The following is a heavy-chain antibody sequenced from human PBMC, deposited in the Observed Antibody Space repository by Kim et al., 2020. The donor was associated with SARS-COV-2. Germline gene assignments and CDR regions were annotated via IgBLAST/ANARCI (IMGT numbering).Heavy chain of an antibody. D-gene: IGHD3-10*01. V-gene: IGHV3-30*18. CDR2: ISYDGSNK. CDR3: AKPITMVRGVKPFDY. CDR1: GFTFSSYG. J-gene: IGHJ4*02. Sequence: GGSLRLSCAASGFTFSSYGMHWVRQAPGKGLEWVAVISYDGSNKYYADSVKGRFTISRDNSKNTLYLQMNSLRAEDTAVYYCAKPITMVRGVKPFDYWGQGTLVTVSS.